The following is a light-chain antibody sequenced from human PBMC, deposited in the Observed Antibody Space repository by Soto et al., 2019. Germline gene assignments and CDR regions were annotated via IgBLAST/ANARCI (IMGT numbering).Light chain of an antibody. CDR3: QQYHHWPLT. CDR2: GAS. J-gene: IGKJ1*01. Sequence: EIVMTQSPATLSVSPGERATLSCRASQSVSSNLAWYHQKPGQAPRLLIYGASTRATGIPARFSGSGSGTEFTLTISSPQSEDFAVYYCQQYHHWPLTFGQGTKVEIK. V-gene: IGKV3-15*01. CDR1: QSVSSN.